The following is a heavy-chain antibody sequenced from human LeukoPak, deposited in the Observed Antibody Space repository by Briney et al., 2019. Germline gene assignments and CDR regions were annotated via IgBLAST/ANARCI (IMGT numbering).Heavy chain of an antibody. Sequence: GGSLRLSCAASGFTVSSNYMSWVRQAPGKGLEWVSVIYSGGDTYYADSVKGRFTISRDNSKNTLYLQMNRLRAEDTAVYYCARDIGGIFDSWGQGTLVTVSS. D-gene: IGHD1-26*01. CDR1: GFTVSSNY. J-gene: IGHJ4*02. CDR3: ARDIGGIFDS. V-gene: IGHV3-53*01. CDR2: IYSGGDT.